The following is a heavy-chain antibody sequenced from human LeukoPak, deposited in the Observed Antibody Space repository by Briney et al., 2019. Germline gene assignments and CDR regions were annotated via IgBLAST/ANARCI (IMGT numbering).Heavy chain of an antibody. J-gene: IGHJ3*02. Sequence: GASVKVSCKASGGTFSSYAISWVRQAPGQGLEWMGGIIPIFGTANYAQKFQGRVTITADESTSTAYMELSSLRSEDTAVYYCARDGPERIDAFDIWGQGTMVTVSS. D-gene: IGHD6-25*01. CDR1: GGTFSSYA. CDR3: ARDGPERIDAFDI. CDR2: IIPIFGTA. V-gene: IGHV1-69*13.